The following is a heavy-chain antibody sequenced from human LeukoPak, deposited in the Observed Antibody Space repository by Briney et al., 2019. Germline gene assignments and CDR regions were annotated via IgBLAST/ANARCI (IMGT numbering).Heavy chain of an antibody. CDR3: ARDSAAFDI. Sequence: GGSLRLSCAASGNYWMHWVRQAPGKGLVWVSHINSDGSWTSYADSVKGRFTISKDNAKNTVYLQMNSLRAEDTAVYYCARDSAAFDIWGQGTMVTVSS. J-gene: IGHJ3*02. V-gene: IGHV3-74*01. CDR2: INSDGSWT. CDR1: GNYW.